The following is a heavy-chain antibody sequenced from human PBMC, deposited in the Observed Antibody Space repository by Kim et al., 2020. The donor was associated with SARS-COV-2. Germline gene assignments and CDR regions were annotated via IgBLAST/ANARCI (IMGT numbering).Heavy chain of an antibody. Sequence: GGSLRLSCAASGFTFSNYAMTWVRQAPGKGLEWVSTINQNGGNTFHADSVKGRFTISRVNSENTLYLQMNSLRAEDTAVYYCAKDWGSDSGGCLFDSWGQGTLVTVSS. CDR1: GFTFSNYA. D-gene: IGHD3-10*01. J-gene: IGHJ4*02. CDR3: AKDWGSDSGGCLFDS. CDR2: INQNGGNT. V-gene: IGHV3-23*01.